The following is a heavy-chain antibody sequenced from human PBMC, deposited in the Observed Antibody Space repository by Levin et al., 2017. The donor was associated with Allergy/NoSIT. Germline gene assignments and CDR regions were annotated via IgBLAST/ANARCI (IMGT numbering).Heavy chain of an antibody. J-gene: IGHJ5*02. CDR1: GFTFSSYA. Sequence: PGGSLRLSCAASGFTFSSYAMSWVRQAPGKGLEWVSAISGSGGSTYYADSVKGRFTISRDNSKNTLYLQMNSLRAEDTAVYYCATRPGSSSRLVRPPNWFDPWGQGTLVTVSS. D-gene: IGHD6-13*01. CDR3: ATRPGSSSRLVRPPNWFDP. CDR2: ISGSGGST. V-gene: IGHV3-23*01.